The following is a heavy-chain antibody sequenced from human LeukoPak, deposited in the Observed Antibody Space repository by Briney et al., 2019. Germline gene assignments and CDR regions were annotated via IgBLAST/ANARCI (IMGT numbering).Heavy chain of an antibody. D-gene: IGHD6-13*01. CDR2: IFQSGST. CDR3: ARSLYSSSWEYFQH. Sequence: KASETLSLTCTVSGYSISYGYYWSWVRQSPGKGLEWIASIFQSGSTYYTPSLQSRVTISLDMSKNQFSLKLSSVTAADTAVYYCARSLYSSSWEYFQHWGQGTLVTVSS. V-gene: IGHV4-38-2*02. CDR1: GYSISYGYY. J-gene: IGHJ1*01.